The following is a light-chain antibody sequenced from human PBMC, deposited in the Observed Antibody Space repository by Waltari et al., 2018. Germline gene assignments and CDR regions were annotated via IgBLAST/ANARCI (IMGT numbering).Light chain of an antibody. V-gene: IGKV3-15*01. Sequence: EIMMTQSPATLSVSPGERATISCRASQSLNTNLAWYQQRPGQAPRLLFYGASTRATGVPGRFSGSGSGTEFTLTISSLQSEDFAVYYCQQYNNWPRTFGQGTKVEIK. CDR3: QQYNNWPRT. J-gene: IGKJ1*01. CDR1: QSLNTN. CDR2: GAS.